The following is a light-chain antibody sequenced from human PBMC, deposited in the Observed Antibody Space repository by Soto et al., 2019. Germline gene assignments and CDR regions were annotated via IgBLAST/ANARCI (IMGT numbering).Light chain of an antibody. V-gene: IGKV3-20*01. CDR2: GAS. J-gene: IGKJ1*01. CDR1: QSVSSSY. CDR3: HHYGSSAWT. Sequence: EIVLMQSPGTLSLSPGERATLSCRASQSVSSSYLAWYQQKPGQAPRLLIYGASSRATGIPDRFSGSGSGTDFTLTISRLEPEDFAVYYCHHYGSSAWTFGQGTKVEIK.